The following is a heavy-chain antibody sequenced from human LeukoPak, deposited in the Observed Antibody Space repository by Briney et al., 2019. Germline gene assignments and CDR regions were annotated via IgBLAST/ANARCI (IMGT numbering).Heavy chain of an antibody. CDR1: GYTFTSYD. V-gene: IGHV1-8*01. CDR2: MNPNSGNT. CDR3: ARRDHTYYDFWSGYYSYYMDV. D-gene: IGHD3-3*01. J-gene: IGHJ6*03. Sequence: ASVKLSCKASGYTFTSYDINWVRQATGQGLEWMGWMNPNSGNTGYAQKFQGRVTMTRNTSISTAYMELSSLRSEDTAVYYCARRDHTYYDFWSGYYSYYMDVWGKGNTVTVSS.